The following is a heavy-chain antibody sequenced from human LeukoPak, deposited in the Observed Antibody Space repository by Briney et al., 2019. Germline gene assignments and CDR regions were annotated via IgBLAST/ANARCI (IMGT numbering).Heavy chain of an antibody. CDR3: ARGGKYSSSPGDY. D-gene: IGHD6-13*01. J-gene: IGHJ4*02. Sequence: GGSLRLSCAASGFTFSSYSMNWVRQAPGKGLEWVSSISSSSSYIYYADSVKGRFTISRDNAKNSLYLQMNSLRAEDTAVYYCARGGKYSSSPGDYWGQGTLVTVSS. CDR1: GFTFSSYS. CDR2: ISSSSSYI. V-gene: IGHV3-21*01.